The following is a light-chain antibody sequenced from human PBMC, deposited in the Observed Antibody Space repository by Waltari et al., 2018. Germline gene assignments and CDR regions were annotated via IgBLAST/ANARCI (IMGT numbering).Light chain of an antibody. CDR2: DAA. J-gene: IGKJ1*01. V-gene: IGKV3-20*01. Sequence: EILLTQSPDILSLSPGERAPLSCRASQSISRYLAWYQQKPGQAPRLLIYDAASRATGIPDRFSGSGSGTDFSLTISRLEPEDSAVYYCQKYGTLPATFGQGTKVEIK. CDR3: QKYGTLPAT. CDR1: QSISRY.